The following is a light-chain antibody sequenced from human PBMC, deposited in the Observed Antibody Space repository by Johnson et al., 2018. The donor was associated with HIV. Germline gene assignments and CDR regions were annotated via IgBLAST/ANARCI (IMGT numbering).Light chain of an antibody. J-gene: IGLJ1*01. CDR2: ENH. CDR3: GTWDSSLSVFV. Sequence: QSVLTQPPSVSAAPGQKVTISCSGSNSNIGNNYVSWYQQLPGTAPKLLIYENHKRPSGIPDRFSGSKSGTSATLGITGLQTGDEADYYCGTWDSSLSVFVFGAGTKVTVL. CDR1: NSNIGNNY. V-gene: IGLV1-51*02.